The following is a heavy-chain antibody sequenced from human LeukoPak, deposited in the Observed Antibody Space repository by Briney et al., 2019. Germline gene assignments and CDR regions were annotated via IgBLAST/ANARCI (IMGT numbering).Heavy chain of an antibody. CDR2: IYYSGST. CDR1: GGSISSSSYY. V-gene: IGHV4-39*01. Sequence: PSETLSLTCTVSGGSISSSSYYWGWIRQPPGKGLEWIGGIYYSGSTYYNPSLKSRVTISVDTSKNQFSLKLSSVTAADTAVYYCARQTSSSWYDLYYFDYWGQGTLVTVSS. D-gene: IGHD6-13*01. CDR3: ARQTSSSWYDLYYFDY. J-gene: IGHJ4*02.